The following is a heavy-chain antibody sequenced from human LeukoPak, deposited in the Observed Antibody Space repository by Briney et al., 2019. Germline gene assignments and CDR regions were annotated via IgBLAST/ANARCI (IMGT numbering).Heavy chain of an antibody. D-gene: IGHD3-16*01. J-gene: IGHJ4*02. Sequence: GGSLRLSCAASGFTFSNYAMGWVRQAPGKGLEWVSDTTGSGVTTYYADSVKGRFTVFRDNSKNTLYLQMNSLRAEDTAVYYCAKAKWDYVWGSYDYWGQGTLVTVSS. CDR1: GFTFSNYA. CDR2: TTGSGVTT. CDR3: AKAKWDYVWGSYDY. V-gene: IGHV3-23*01.